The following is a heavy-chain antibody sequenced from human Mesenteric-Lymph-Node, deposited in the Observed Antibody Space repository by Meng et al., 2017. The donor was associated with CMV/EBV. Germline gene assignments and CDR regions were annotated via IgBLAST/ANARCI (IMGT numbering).Heavy chain of an antibody. CDR1: GFTFSSYE. CDR3: ARDSESRSYYDFWSGPRGNNYYYYYGMDV. Sequence: GGSLRLSCAASGFTFSSYEMNWVRQAPGKGLEWVSYISSSGSTIYYADSVKGRFTISRDNAKNSLYLQMNSLRAEDTAVYYRARDSESRSYYDFWSGPRGNNYYYYYGMDVWGQGTTVTVSS. CDR2: ISSSGSTI. J-gene: IGHJ6*02. D-gene: IGHD3-3*01. V-gene: IGHV3-48*03.